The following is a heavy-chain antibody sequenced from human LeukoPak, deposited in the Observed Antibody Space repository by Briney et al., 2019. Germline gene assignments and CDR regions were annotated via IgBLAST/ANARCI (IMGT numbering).Heavy chain of an antibody. V-gene: IGHV3-43D*03. D-gene: IGHD3-10*01. J-gene: IGHJ6*03. CDR2: ISWDGGST. CDR1: GFTFDDYA. CDR3: AKGAEDSSYYYGSGSSYYYYYMDV. Sequence: GGSLRLSCAASGFTFDDYAMHWVRQAPGKGLEWVSLISWDGGSTYYADSVKGRFTISRDNSKNSLYLQMNSLRAEDTALYYCAKGAEDSSYYYGSGSSYYYYYMDVWGKGTTVTVSS.